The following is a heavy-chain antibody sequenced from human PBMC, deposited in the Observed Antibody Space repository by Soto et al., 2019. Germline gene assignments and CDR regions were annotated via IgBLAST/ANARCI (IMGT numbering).Heavy chain of an antibody. CDR2: IYSSGSA. CDR3: ATIVGANDY. V-gene: IGHV4-61*05. CDR1: GGSISSSSYY. J-gene: IGHJ4*02. Sequence: SETLSLTCTVSGGSISSSSYYWSWIRQPPGKGLQWIGHIYSSGSANYSPSLKSRVSMSVDSSKNQISLKLSSVTAADTAVYYCATIVGANDYWGQGALVTVSS. D-gene: IGHD1-26*01.